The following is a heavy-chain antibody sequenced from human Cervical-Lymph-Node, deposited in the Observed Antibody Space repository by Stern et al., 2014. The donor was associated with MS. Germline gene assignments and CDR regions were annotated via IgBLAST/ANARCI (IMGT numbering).Heavy chain of an antibody. CDR1: GYIFTGYY. CDR2: INPNTGGT. D-gene: IGHD3-3*01. J-gene: IGHJ6*02. CDR3: ARDQRGITIFGVVTDYYYLGMDV. Sequence: VKLVASGAEVKKPGASVKVSCKTSGYIFTGYYIHLVRQAPGQGLEWMAWINPNTGGTKYAQKFQGRVTMSRDTSISTAYVELSSLTSDDTAVYYCARDQRGITIFGVVTDYYYLGMDVWGQGTTVTVSS. V-gene: IGHV1-2*02.